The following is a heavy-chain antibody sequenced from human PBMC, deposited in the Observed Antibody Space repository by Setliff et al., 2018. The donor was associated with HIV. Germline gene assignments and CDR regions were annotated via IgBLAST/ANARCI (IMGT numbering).Heavy chain of an antibody. V-gene: IGHV4-59*08. Sequence: SETLSLTCTVSGGSISSHYWSWIRQPPGKALEWIGTTSKSGSTTYNPSLNSRVTISVDTAKNQFSLKLTSVTAADTAVYYYARAPPGIQNDAFDVWGQGTMVTVSS. CDR2: TSKSGST. CDR1: GGSISSHY. J-gene: IGHJ3*01. CDR3: ARAPPGIQNDAFDV.